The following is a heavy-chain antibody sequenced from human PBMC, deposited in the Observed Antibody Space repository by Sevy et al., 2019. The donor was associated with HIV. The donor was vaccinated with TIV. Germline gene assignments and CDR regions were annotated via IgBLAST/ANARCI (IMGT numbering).Heavy chain of an antibody. CDR2: ISYDGSNK. V-gene: IGHV3-30-3*01. Sequence: GGSLRLSCAASGFTFSSYAMHWVRQAPGKGLEWVAVISYDGSNKYYADSVKGRFTISRDNSKNTLYLQMNSLRAEDTAVYYCTRDCRWQSYYYDGMDVWGQGTTVTVSS. J-gene: IGHJ6*02. CDR1: GFTFSSYA. D-gene: IGHD2-15*01. CDR3: TRDCRWQSYYYDGMDV.